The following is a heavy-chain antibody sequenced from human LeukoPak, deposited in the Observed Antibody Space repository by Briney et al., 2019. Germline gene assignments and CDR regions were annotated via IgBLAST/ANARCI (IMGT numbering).Heavy chain of an antibody. Sequence: PGRSLRLSCAASGFTFSSYAMHWVRQAPGKGLEWVAVISYDGSNKYYADSVKGRFTISRDNSKNTLYLQMNSLRAEDTAVYYCAKTPPYIAVAGHFDYWGQGTLVTVSS. CDR3: AKTPPYIAVAGHFDY. CDR2: ISYDGSNK. D-gene: IGHD6-19*01. V-gene: IGHV3-30-3*02. CDR1: GFTFSSYA. J-gene: IGHJ4*02.